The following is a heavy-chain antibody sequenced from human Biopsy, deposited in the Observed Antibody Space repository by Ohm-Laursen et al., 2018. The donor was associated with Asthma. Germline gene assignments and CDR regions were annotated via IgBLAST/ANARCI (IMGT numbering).Heavy chain of an antibody. CDR2: IIPIFGTA. CDR1: GGTFSSYA. J-gene: IGHJ5*02. CDR3: ARGQKSAGDRWFDP. V-gene: IGHV1-69*13. D-gene: IGHD6-13*01. Sequence: GASVKVSCKASGGTFSSYAISWVRQAPGQGLEWMGGIIPIFGTANYAQKFQGRVTITADGSTSSAYMELSSLTSEDSAVYYCARGQKSAGDRWFDPWGQGTLVTVSS.